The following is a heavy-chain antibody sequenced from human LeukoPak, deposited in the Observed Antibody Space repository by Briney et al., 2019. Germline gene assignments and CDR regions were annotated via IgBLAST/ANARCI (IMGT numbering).Heavy chain of an antibody. Sequence: ASVRVSYRASGDTLNIYAMSGVREAPGQGREGGGEIIPIFGTANYAQKFHGRVTITADESTTTAYMELRSLRSEDTAVYYCARAVRTDYYDSSGLNWFNPWGQGTLVTVSS. V-gene: IGHV1-69*13. CDR1: GDTLNIYA. D-gene: IGHD3-22*01. CDR3: ARAVRTDYYDSSGLNWFNP. CDR2: IIPIFGTA. J-gene: IGHJ5*02.